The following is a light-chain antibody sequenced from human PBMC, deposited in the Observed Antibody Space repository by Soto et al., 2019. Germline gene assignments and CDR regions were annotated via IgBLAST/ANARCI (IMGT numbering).Light chain of an antibody. V-gene: IGLV1-44*01. CDR1: SSNIGSNS. Sequence: QSVLTQPPSASGTPGQRVTISCSGSSSNIGSNSVHWYKHVPGTAPKLLIYSNNQRPSGVPDRFSGSKSGTSASLAISGLQPEDEADYYGTSWDDSPRWVFGGGTKVTVL. CDR2: SNN. J-gene: IGLJ3*02. CDR3: TSWDDSPRWV.